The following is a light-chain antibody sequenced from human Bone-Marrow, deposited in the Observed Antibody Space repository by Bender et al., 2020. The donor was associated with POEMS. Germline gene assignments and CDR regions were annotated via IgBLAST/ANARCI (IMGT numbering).Light chain of an antibody. V-gene: IGLV2-14*02. J-gene: IGLJ3*02. CDR1: SSDVGSYNL. CDR2: DVS. CDR3: SSYTTTTTWV. Sequence: QSALTQPASVSGSPGQSITISCTGTSSDVGSYNLVSWYQQHPGKAPKLMIYDVSTRPSGVSNRFSGSKSANTASLTISGLQAEDEAHYYCSSYTTTTTWVFGGGTKLTVL.